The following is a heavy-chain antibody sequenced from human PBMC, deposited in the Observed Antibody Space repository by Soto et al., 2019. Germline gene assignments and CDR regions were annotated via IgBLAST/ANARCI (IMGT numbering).Heavy chain of an antibody. CDR2: ISYDGTIT. V-gene: IGHV3-30-3*01. Sequence: PGGSLRLSCAASGFTISNYGMHWVRQAPGKGLEWVAVISYDGTITYYADSVKGRFTISRDNSKNTLYLQMNSLRTEDTAVYYCATTRVGPCSSSICFSGIFDGMDVWGQGTTVPVSS. CDR1: GFTISNYG. J-gene: IGHJ6*02. D-gene: IGHD2-2*01. CDR3: ATTRVGPCSSSICFSGIFDGMDV.